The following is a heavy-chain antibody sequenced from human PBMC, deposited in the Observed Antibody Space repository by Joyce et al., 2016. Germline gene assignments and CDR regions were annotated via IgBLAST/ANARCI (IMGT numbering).Heavy chain of an antibody. Sequence: EVQLVESGEGLVQPGGSLRLSCAASGFTFSHYWMNWVRQAPGKGLGWVANIRQDGSETYYVDSVRGRFTISRDNAKNSLYLQRNSLRAEDTAVYYCAREGMTIFGVAFYGMDVWGQGTTVTVSS. V-gene: IGHV3-7*03. CDR1: GFTFSHYW. J-gene: IGHJ6*02. CDR3: AREGMTIFGVAFYGMDV. CDR2: IRQDGSET. D-gene: IGHD3-3*01.